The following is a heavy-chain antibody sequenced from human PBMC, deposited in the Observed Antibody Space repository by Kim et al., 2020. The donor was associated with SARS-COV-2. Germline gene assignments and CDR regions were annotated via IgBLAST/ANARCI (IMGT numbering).Heavy chain of an antibody. Sequence: GSTNYNPSLESRVTISVDKSKNQFSLKLSSVTAADTAVYYCVHTGSHFDYWGQGTLVTVSS. CDR2: GST. V-gene: IGHV4-4*02. J-gene: IGHJ4*02. CDR3: VHTGSHFDY.